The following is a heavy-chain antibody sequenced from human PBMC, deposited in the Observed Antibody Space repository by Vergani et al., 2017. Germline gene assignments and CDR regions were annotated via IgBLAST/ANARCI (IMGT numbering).Heavy chain of an antibody. CDR3: ASVDFDWSIPPP. CDR2: IIPISGTA. D-gene: IGHD3-9*01. CDR1: GGTFSSYA. V-gene: IGHV1-69*12. J-gene: IGHJ5*02. Sequence: QVQLVQSGAEVKKPGSSVKVSCKASGGTFSSYAISWVRQAPGQGLEWMGWIIPISGTANYAQKFQGRVTITADESTSTAYMELSSLRSEDTAVYYCASVDFDWSIPPPWGQGTLVTVSS.